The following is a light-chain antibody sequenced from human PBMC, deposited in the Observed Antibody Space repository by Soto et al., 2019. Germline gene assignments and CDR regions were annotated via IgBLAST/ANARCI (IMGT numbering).Light chain of an antibody. Sequence: DIQMAQSPSSLSASVGDRVSITCRASLSIGTYLNWYQQTPGQAPRLLIHSFFTLQSGVPSRFSGSGSVTEFTLTISSLQPEDSATYYCQQGYSSPQTFGQGTKLEIK. J-gene: IGKJ2*01. CDR3: QQGYSSPQT. V-gene: IGKV1-39*01. CDR1: LSIGTY. CDR2: SFF.